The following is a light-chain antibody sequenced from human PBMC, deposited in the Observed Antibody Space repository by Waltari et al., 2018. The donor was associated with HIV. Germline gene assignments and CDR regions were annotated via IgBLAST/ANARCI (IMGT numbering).Light chain of an antibody. J-gene: IGLJ3*02. Sequence: QSVLTQPPSASGTPGQSVTISCSGSSSHIGSNYVYWYQQLPGTAPKLLIYRNNQRPSGVPDRFSGFKSGNSASLAISGLRSEDEAYYYCAAWEDNLGGWVFGGGSKLTIL. CDR2: RNN. CDR1: SSHIGSNY. CDR3: AAWEDNLGGWV. V-gene: IGLV1-47*01.